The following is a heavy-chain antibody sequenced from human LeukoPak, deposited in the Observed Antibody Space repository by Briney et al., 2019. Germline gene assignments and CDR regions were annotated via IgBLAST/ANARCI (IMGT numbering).Heavy chain of an antibody. Sequence: SETLSLTCTVSGGSISSYYWSWIRQPPGKGLEWIGYIYYSGSTYYNPSLKSRVTISVDTSKNQFSLKLSSVTAADTAVYYCASLVASNYYDSSGYYIDYWGQGTLVTVSS. D-gene: IGHD3-22*01. CDR3: ASLVASNYYDSSGYYIDY. CDR2: IYYSGST. CDR1: GGSISSYY. V-gene: IGHV4-59*12. J-gene: IGHJ4*02.